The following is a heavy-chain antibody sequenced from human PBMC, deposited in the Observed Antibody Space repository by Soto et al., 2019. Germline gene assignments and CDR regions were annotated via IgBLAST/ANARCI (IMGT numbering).Heavy chain of an antibody. CDR1: GFTFSDYY. D-gene: IGHD7-27*01. CDR2: ITTGGTTL. Sequence: GGSLRLSCAASGFTFSDYYMSWIRQAPGKGLEWLSYITTGGTTLYYADSVRGRFTISRDNAKESVYLQMNSLRAEDTAVYYCARHGLHWGASDYYGLDVWGQGTTVTVSS. CDR3: ARHGLHWGASDYYGLDV. V-gene: IGHV3-11*01. J-gene: IGHJ6*02.